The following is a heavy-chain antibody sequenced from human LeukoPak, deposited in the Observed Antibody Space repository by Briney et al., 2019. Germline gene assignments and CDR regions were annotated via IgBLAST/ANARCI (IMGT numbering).Heavy chain of an antibody. J-gene: IGHJ4*02. CDR2: IIPIFGTA. CDR3: ASGYDSSGYYYPFDY. CDR1: GGTFSSYA. D-gene: IGHD3-22*01. V-gene: IGHV1-69*01. Sequence: SVKVSCKASGGTFSSYAISWVRQAPGQGLEWMGGIIPIFGTANYAQKFQGRVTITADGSTSTAYMELSSLRSEDTAVYYCASGYDSSGYYYPFDYWGQGTLVTVSS.